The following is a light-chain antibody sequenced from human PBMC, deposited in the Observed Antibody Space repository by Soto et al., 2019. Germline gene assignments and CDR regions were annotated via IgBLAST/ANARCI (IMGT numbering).Light chain of an antibody. CDR1: QDVSDY. V-gene: IGKV1-9*01. Sequence: DIQLPQSPSFLSASVGDRVTITCRASQDVSDYLAWYQHAPGKAPNLLIYAAYTLQSGVPSRFRGSGSGTEFSLTINSLQPEDFATYYGHYLNCAPTITFGQGTRL. J-gene: IGKJ5*01. CDR3: HYLNCAPTIT. CDR2: AAY.